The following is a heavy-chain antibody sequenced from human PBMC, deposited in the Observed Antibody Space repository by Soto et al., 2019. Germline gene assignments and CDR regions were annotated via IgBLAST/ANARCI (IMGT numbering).Heavy chain of an antibody. CDR3: ARVGDSGYDKNWFDP. V-gene: IGHV4-30-2*01. CDR1: GGSISSGGYS. J-gene: IGHJ5*02. CDR2: IYHSGST. D-gene: IGHD5-12*01. Sequence: SETLSLTCAVSGGSISSGGYSWSWIRQPPGKGLEWIGYIYHSGSTYYNPSLKSRVTISVDRSKNQFSLKLSSVTAADTAVYYCARVGDSGYDKNWFDPWGQGTLVTVSS.